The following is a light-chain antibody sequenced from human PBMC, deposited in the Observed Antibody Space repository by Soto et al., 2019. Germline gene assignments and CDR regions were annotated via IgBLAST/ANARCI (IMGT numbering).Light chain of an antibody. Sequence: DFQMTQSPSSLSASVGDRVTITCRASQGVSKYLAWYQQKPGKVPKLLIYAASTLQSGVPSRFSGSGSGTDFTLTISSLQPEDVATYYCQKYNSAPWTFGQGTKVEI. V-gene: IGKV1-27*01. J-gene: IGKJ1*01. CDR3: QKYNSAPWT. CDR1: QGVSKY. CDR2: AAS.